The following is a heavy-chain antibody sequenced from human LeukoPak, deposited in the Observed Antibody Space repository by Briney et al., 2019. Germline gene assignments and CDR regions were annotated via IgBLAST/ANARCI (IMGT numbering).Heavy chain of an antibody. CDR3: AKDTCSTSCYFWFDP. CDR1: GFTFSSYG. V-gene: IGHV3-30*02. CDR2: IRYDGSNK. D-gene: IGHD2-2*01. Sequence: GGSLRLSCAASGFTFSSYGMHWVRQAPGKGLEGVAFIRYDGSNKYYADSVKGRFTISRYNSKNTLYLQMNSLRAEDTAVYYCAKDTCSTSCYFWFDPWGQGTLVTVSS. J-gene: IGHJ5*02.